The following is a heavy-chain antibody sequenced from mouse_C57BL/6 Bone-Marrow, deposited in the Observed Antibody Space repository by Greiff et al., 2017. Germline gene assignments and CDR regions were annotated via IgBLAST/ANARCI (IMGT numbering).Heavy chain of an antibody. CDR3: ARYYGSQSFYAMDY. CDR2: ISSGSSTI. J-gene: IGHJ4*01. V-gene: IGHV5-17*01. CDR1: GFTFSDYG. Sequence: VQLKESGGGLVKPGGSLKLSCAASGFTFSDYGMHWVRQAPEKGLEWVAYISSGSSTIYYADTVKGRFTISRDNAKNTLFLQMTSLRSEDTAMYYCARYYGSQSFYAMDYWGQGTSVTVSS. D-gene: IGHD1-1*01.